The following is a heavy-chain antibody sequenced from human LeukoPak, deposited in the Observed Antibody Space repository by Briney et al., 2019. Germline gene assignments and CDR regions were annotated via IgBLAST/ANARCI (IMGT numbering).Heavy chain of an antibody. Sequence: GGSLRLSCTASGFNFSTYWMTWVRQVPGKGLEWVANIKEDGSEIYYVDAVKGRFSISRDNAKASLYLQMHSLSVADTGLYYCVTDQTGRHPYFFDYWGQGTLVTVSS. J-gene: IGHJ4*02. CDR3: VTDQTGRHPYFFDY. V-gene: IGHV3-7*01. CDR2: IKEDGSEI. D-gene: IGHD3-10*01. CDR1: GFNFSTYW.